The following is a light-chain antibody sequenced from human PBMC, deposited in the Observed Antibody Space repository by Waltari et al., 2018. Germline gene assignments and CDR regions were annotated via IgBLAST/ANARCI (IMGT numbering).Light chain of an antibody. V-gene: IGLV2-14*03. CDR3: ASYTTSNTLL. CDR1: SSAVGVYDY. J-gene: IGLJ2*01. CDR2: DVF. Sequence: QSALTQPASVSGSPGQSITISCTGTSSAVGVYDYVPWYQQHPGKVPKLIIYDVFKRPSGVSSRFSGSKSGNTASLTISGLQTDDGADYYCASYTTSNTLLFGGGTKLTVL.